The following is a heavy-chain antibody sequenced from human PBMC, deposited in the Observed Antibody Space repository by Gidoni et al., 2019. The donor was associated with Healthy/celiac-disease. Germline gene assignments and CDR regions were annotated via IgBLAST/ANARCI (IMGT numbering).Heavy chain of an antibody. J-gene: IGHJ6*02. Sequence: QVQLQESGPGLVQPSQTLSLTCTVSGGSISSGDYYWSWIRQPPGKGLEWIGYIDYSGSTYYNPSLKSRVTISVDTSKNQFSLKLSSVTAADTAVYYCARVRRRAYYYGMDVWGQGTTVTVSS. CDR1: GGSISSGDYY. V-gene: IGHV4-30-4*08. CDR3: ARVRRRAYYYGMDV. CDR2: IDYSGST.